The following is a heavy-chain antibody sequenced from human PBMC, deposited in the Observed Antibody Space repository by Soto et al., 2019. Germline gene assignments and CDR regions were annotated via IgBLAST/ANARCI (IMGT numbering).Heavy chain of an antibody. CDR3: ARGNGIVVVPAASRDDAFDI. V-gene: IGHV4-31*03. CDR1: GGSISSGGYY. Sequence: SETLSLTCTVSGGSISSGGYYWSWIRQHPGKGLEWIGYIYYSGSTYYNPSLKSRVTISVDTSNNQFSLKLSSVTAADTAVYYCARGNGIVVVPAASRDDAFDIWGQGTMVTVSS. D-gene: IGHD2-2*01. J-gene: IGHJ3*02. CDR2: IYYSGST.